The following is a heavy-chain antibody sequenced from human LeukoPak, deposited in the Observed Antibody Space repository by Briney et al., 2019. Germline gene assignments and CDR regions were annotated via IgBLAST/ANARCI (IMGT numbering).Heavy chain of an antibody. D-gene: IGHD3-9*01. J-gene: IGHJ4*02. CDR2: ISSSSSYI. CDR1: GFTFSSYS. V-gene: IGHV3-21*01. Sequence: PGGSLRLSCVASGFTFSSYSMNWVRQAPGKGLEWVSSISSSSSYIYYADSAKGRFTISRDNAKNSLYLQMNSLRAEDTAVYYCASGESILTGFDYWGQGTLVTVSS. CDR3: ASGESILTGFDY.